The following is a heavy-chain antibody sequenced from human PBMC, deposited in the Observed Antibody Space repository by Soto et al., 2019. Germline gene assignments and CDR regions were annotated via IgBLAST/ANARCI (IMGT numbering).Heavy chain of an antibody. CDR1: GDSISSADCY. J-gene: IGHJ6*02. Sequence: PSETLSLTCTVSGDSISSADCYWSWIRQTPGKGLEWIGHIFYSGTTYNNPSIKSRLTISVDTSTNHFSLRLNSVTAADTAVYYCARDIWVEPELCYYGMDVWGQGTTVTVSS. D-gene: IGHD1-1*01. CDR2: IFYSGTT. V-gene: IGHV4-30-4*01. CDR3: ARDIWVEPELCYYGMDV.